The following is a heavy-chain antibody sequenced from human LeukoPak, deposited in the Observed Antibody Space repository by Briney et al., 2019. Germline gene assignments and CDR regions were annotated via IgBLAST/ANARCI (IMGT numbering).Heavy chain of an antibody. D-gene: IGHD6-6*01. CDR1: GYTFTGYY. CDR2: INPNSGGT. CDR3: ARGRSPSFEYSSSRVDYYYYYYMDV. Sequence: ASVKVSCKASGYTFTGYYMHWVRQAPGQGLEWMGWINPNSGGTNYAQKFQGRVTMTRDTSISTAYMELSRLRSDDTAVYYCARGRSPSFEYSSSRVDYYYYYYMDVWDKGTTVTVSS. V-gene: IGHV1-2*02. J-gene: IGHJ6*03.